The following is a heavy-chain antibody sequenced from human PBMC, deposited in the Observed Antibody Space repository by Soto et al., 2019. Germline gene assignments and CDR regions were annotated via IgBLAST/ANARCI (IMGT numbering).Heavy chain of an antibody. Sequence: QEQLVQSGAEVQKPGSSVQVYCKASGGIFSSYAISWVRQAPGQGLEWLGGIIHIFGTANYAQKFQGRVTITADESTNTAYMELSSLKSEDTAIYYCARGCSGYVWFNEFWGQGTLVTVSS. D-gene: IGHD3-22*01. V-gene: IGHV1-69*01. J-gene: IGHJ4*02. CDR3: ARGCSGYVWFNEF. CDR2: IIHIFGTA. CDR1: GGIFSSYA.